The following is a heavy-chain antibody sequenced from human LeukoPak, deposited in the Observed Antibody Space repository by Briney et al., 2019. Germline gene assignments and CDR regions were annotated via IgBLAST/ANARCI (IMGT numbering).Heavy chain of an antibody. J-gene: IGHJ4*02. D-gene: IGHD4-23*01. CDR3: AIFDYGGNSDYFDY. Sequence: SETLSLTCVVYGGSFSGYYWSWIRQPPGKGLEWIGEINHSGSTNYNPSLKSRVTISVDTSKNQFSLKLSSVTAADTAVYYCAIFDYGGNSDYFDYWGQGTLVTVSS. CDR2: INHSGST. V-gene: IGHV4-34*01. CDR1: GGSFSGYY.